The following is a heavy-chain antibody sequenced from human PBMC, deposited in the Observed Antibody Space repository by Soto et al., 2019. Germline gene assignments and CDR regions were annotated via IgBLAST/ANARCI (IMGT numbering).Heavy chain of an antibody. D-gene: IGHD1-1*01. CDR2: ISSSGGST. V-gene: IGHV3-23*01. CDR1: GFTFTPNP. Sequence: DVQLLESGGSLVQPGGSRRLPGAAFGFTFTPNPMSWVRQAPGKGLEWVSAISSSGGSTYYADSVKGRFIISRDNSQNTLYLQMNSLRAEDTAVYYCAKPDGATYNFRYWGQGTLVTVSS. J-gene: IGHJ4*02. CDR3: AKPDGATYNFRY.